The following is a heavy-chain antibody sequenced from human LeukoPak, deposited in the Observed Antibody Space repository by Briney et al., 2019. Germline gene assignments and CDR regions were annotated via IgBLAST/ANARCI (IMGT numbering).Heavy chain of an antibody. V-gene: IGHV3-48*01. CDR2: ISSSSLSI. CDR3: ARDATPTQLWFRGSFDY. CDR1: GFTFSDFG. J-gene: IGHJ4*02. Sequence: GGSLRLSCAASGFTFSDFGMSWVRQAPGKGLEWVSYISSSSLSIYYADSVKGRFTISRDNAGNSLYLQMNSLRAEDTAVYYCARDATPTQLWFRGSFDYWGLGALVTVSS. D-gene: IGHD5-18*01.